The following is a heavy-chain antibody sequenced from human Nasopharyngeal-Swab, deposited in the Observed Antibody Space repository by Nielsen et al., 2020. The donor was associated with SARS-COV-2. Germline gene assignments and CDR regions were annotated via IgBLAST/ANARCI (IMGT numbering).Heavy chain of an antibody. J-gene: IGHJ4*02. D-gene: IGHD4-17*01. Sequence: GESLKISCAASGFTFSNAWMSWVRQAPGKGLEWVGRIKSKTDGGTTDYAAPVKGRFTISRDDSKNTLYLQMNSLKTEDTAVYYCTTDGVRSPTMFDYWGQGTLATVSS. CDR3: TTDGVRSPTMFDY. CDR2: IKSKTDGGTT. CDR1: GFTFSNAW. V-gene: IGHV3-15*01.